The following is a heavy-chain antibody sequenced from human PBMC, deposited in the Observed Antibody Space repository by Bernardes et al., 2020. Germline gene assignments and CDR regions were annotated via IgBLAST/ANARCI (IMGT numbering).Heavy chain of an antibody. CDR1: GFTFRSYS. CDR3: ARGTYCTGGVCYRFDY. D-gene: IGHD2-8*02. V-gene: IGHV3-48*02. J-gene: IGHJ4*02. CDR2: ISSSSRTI. Sequence: GGSLRLSCAASGFTFRSYSMNWVRQAPGKGLEWVSYISSSSRTIYYADSVKGRFTISRDNAKNSLYLQMNSLRDEDTAVYYCARGTYCTGGVCYRFDYWGQGTLVTVS.